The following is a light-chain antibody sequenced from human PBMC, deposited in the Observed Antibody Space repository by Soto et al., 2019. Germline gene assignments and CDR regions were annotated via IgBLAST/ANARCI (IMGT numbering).Light chain of an antibody. Sequence: QSVLTQPRSVSGSPGQSVTISCTGTSSDVGGYNYVSWYQQHPGKAPKVMIYDVSERPSGVPXRFSGSKSGNTASLTISGXXAEDEXXXXCXSYAGSPRYVFGTGTKLTVL. CDR1: SSDVGGYNY. CDR2: DVS. CDR3: XSYAGSPRYV. V-gene: IGLV2-11*01. J-gene: IGLJ1*01.